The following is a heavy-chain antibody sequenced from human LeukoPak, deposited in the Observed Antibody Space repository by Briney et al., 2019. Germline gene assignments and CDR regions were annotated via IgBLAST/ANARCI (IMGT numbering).Heavy chain of an antibody. J-gene: IGHJ3*02. D-gene: IGHD5-24*01. Sequence: PSETLSLTCAVYGGSFSGYYWSWIRQPPGKGLEWIGEINHSGSTNYNPSLKSRVTISVDTPKNQFSLKLSSVTAADTAVYYCARESRSRDGYTNDAFDIWGQGTMVTVSS. V-gene: IGHV4-34*01. CDR3: ARESRSRDGYTNDAFDI. CDR2: INHSGST. CDR1: GGSFSGYY.